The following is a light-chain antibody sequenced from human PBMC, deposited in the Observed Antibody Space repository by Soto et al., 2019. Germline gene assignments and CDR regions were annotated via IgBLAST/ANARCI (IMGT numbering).Light chain of an antibody. V-gene: IGLV2-23*02. CDR1: SGDVGNYNL. CDR3: CAYAGGSVYVL. Sequence: SALTQPASVSGSPGQSITISCTGTSGDVGNYNLVSWYQQHPGKAPHLVIYEVSKRPSGVSYRFSGSRSGNTASLTISGLQAEDEADYYCCAYAGGSVYVLFGGGTKLTVL. CDR2: EVS. J-gene: IGLJ3*02.